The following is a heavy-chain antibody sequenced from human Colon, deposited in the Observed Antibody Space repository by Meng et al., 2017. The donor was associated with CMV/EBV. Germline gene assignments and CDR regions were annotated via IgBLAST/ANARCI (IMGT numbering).Heavy chain of an antibody. J-gene: IGHJ4*02. D-gene: IGHD2-2*01. CDR3: AKGRSGSSTSCLNY. V-gene: IGHV3-23*01. CDR1: GFTFTNYA. CDR2: IGGNGDDT. Sequence: ASGFTFTNYAMNWVRQAPGKGLEWVSVIGGNGDDTYYADSVKGRFTISRDNSKNTLHLQMNSLTAEDTAVYYCAKGRSGSSTSCLNYWGQGTLVTVSS.